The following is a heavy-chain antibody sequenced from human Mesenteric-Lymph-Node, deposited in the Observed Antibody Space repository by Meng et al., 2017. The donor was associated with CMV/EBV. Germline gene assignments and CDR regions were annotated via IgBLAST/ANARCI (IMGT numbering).Heavy chain of an antibody. D-gene: IGHD3-22*01. J-gene: IGHJ6*02. CDR3: ARGIYDSSNYYPYFYDGMDV. Sequence: GGSLRLSCAASGFTFSDYAVHWVRQAPGKGLEWVTVISYDGNNQYYADSVKGRFTISRDNSRNTLYLQMNSLRAEDTAVYYCARGIYDSSNYYPYFYDGMDVWGLGTTVTVSS. CDR2: ISYDGNNQ. V-gene: IGHV3-30*04. CDR1: GFTFSDYA.